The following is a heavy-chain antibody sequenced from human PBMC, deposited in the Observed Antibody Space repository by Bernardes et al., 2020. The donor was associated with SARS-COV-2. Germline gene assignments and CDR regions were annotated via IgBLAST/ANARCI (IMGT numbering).Heavy chain of an antibody. Sequence: GGSLSLSFAASGFSFSHAWMSWVRQALGKGLQWVGRIKSKTARGTTDYAAPVKRRVTIARDDSKNTLYLQMNSLKTEDTAVYYCTTGGAITIFGVVSVMDAFDIWGQGTMVTVSS. J-gene: IGHJ3*02. CDR2: IKSKTARGTT. D-gene: IGHD3-3*01. CDR1: GFSFSHAW. CDR3: TTGGAITIFGVVSVMDAFDI. V-gene: IGHV3-15*01.